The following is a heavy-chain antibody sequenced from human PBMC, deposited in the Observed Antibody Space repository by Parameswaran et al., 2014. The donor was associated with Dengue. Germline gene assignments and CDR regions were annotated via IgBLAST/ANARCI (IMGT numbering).Heavy chain of an antibody. CDR3: TREDNTYTSGLHGWFDS. CDR2: TSATSKII. V-gene: IGHV3-48*01. D-gene: IGHD5-18*01. Sequence: VRQAPGKGLEWVSYTSATSKIIYYADSVKGRFTISRDNARNSLYLQMDSLRAEDTAIYYCTREDNTYTSGLHGWFDSWGQGTLVTVSS. J-gene: IGHJ5*01.